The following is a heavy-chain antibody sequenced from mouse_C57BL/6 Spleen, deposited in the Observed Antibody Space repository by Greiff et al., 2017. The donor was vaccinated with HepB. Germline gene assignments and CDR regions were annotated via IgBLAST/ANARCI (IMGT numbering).Heavy chain of an antibody. CDR3: ARADYAAWFAY. Sequence: QVQLQQPGTELVKPGASVKLSCKASGYTFTSYWMHWVKQRPGQGLEWIGNINPSNGGTNYNEKFKSKATLTVDNSSSTAYRQLSSLISEDSAVYYCARADYAAWFAYWGQGTLVTVSA. J-gene: IGHJ3*01. D-gene: IGHD1-1*02. CDR1: GYTFTSYW. CDR2: INPSNGGT. V-gene: IGHV1-53*01.